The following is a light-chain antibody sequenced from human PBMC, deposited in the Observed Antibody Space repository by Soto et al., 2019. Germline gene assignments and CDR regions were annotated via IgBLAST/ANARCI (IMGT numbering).Light chain of an antibody. Sequence: ELTQPPSASGTPGQRVTISCSGSSSNIGTNYVYWYQQLPGTAPKLLIYSNNQRPSGVPDRFSGSKSGTSASLAISGLRSEDEADYYCAAWDDSLRGPVFGGGTKLTVL. CDR3: AAWDDSLRGPV. J-gene: IGLJ2*01. CDR2: SNN. V-gene: IGLV1-47*02. CDR1: SSNIGTNY.